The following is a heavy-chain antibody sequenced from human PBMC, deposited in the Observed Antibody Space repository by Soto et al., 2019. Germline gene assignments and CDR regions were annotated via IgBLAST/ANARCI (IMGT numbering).Heavy chain of an antibody. CDR2: INHSGST. CDR1: GGSFSGYY. CDR3: ARVGSDSSFVSGRDFDY. V-gene: IGHV4-34*01. D-gene: IGHD3-22*01. J-gene: IGHJ4*02. Sequence: SETLSLTCAVYGGSFSGYYWSWIRQPPGKGLEWIGEINHSGSTNYNPSLKSRVTISVDTSKNQFSLKLSSVTAADTAVYYCARVGSDSSFVSGRDFDYWGQGTLVTVSS.